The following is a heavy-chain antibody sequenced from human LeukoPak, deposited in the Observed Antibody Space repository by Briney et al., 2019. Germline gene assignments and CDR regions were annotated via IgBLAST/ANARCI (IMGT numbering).Heavy chain of an antibody. V-gene: IGHV3-30*08. Sequence: GGSLRPSRAPSAFTFISYVMYWVSQAPGKGLECVAAISHDGSGPKYVDSVKGRFTISRDNSKNTVYLQMNSLRPEDTAVYYCGRWKIGGQGTQVIVSS. D-gene: IGHD1-1*01. CDR1: AFTFISYV. CDR2: ISHDGSGP. CDR3: GRWKI. J-gene: IGHJ4*02.